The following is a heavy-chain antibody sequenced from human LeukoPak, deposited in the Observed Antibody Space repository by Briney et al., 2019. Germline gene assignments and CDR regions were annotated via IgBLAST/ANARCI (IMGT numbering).Heavy chain of an antibody. J-gene: IGHJ4*02. Sequence: SETLSLTCAVYGGSFSDFSWSWVRQPPGKGLEWIGEITHSGSTNYNPSLKSRVTISVDTSRSQFSLKLSSVTAADTAVYYCARGGGAAAGTTSAYYFDYWGQGTLVTVSS. CDR3: ARGGGAAAGTTSAYYFDY. D-gene: IGHD6-13*01. CDR1: GGSFSDFS. CDR2: ITHSGST. V-gene: IGHV4-34*01.